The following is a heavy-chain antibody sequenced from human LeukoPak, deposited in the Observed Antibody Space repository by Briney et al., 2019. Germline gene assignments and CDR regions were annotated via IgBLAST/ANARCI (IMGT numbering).Heavy chain of an antibody. V-gene: IGHV3-30*02. CDR3: AKAFGPDKIYGDFSLSVAYFDY. D-gene: IGHD4-17*01. CDR1: GFTFSSYG. CDR2: IRYDGSNK. J-gene: IGHJ4*02. Sequence: GGSLRLSCAASGFTFSSYGMHWVRQAPGKGLEWVAFIRYDGSNKYYADSVKGRFTISRDNSKNTLYLQMNSLRAEDTAVYYCAKAFGPDKIYGDFSLSVAYFDYWGQGTLVTVSS.